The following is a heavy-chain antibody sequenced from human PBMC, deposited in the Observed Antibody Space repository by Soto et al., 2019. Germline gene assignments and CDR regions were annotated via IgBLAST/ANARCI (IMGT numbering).Heavy chain of an antibody. J-gene: IGHJ6*01. CDR2: MYNTGST. Sequence: QVRLQESGPGLVKPSETLSLTCTVSGGSISSYYWSWIRQPPGKGLEWIGYMYNTGSTIYNPSLKSRVTISVDTSKSQFSLKLNSVTAADTAVYYCARDLWGYCGADCYPLDVW. CDR3: ARDLWGYCGADCYPLDV. D-gene: IGHD2-21*02. CDR1: GGSISSYY. V-gene: IGHV4-59*01.